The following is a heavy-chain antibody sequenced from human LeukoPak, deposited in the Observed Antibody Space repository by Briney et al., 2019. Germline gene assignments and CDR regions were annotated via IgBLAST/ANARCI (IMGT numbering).Heavy chain of an antibody. V-gene: IGHV1-3*03. CDR3: ARDCSGGSCYYYYYMDV. CDR2: VNADNSNT. D-gene: IGHD2-15*01. Sequence: GAPVKVSCKASGFPFTSYAIHWVRQAPGQRLEWMGWVNADNSNTKYSQEFQGRVTITRDTPASTAYMDLNSLRSEDMAVYYCARDCSGGSCYYYYYMDVWGKGTTVTVSS. J-gene: IGHJ6*03. CDR1: GFPFTSYA.